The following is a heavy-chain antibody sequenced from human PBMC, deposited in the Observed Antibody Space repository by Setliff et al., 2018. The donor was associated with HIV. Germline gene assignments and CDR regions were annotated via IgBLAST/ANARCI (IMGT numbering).Heavy chain of an antibody. CDR3: ARGGTYYNFWSGASWLDP. Sequence: GASVKVSCKASGYTFIGYYMHWVRQAPGQGLEWMGWINTNSGGTNYAQKFQGRVTMTRDTSITTAYMELSRLRPDDTAVYYCARGGTYYNFWSGASWLDPWGQGILVTVSS. D-gene: IGHD3-3*01. J-gene: IGHJ5*02. CDR1: GYTFIGYY. V-gene: IGHV1-2*02. CDR2: INTNSGGT.